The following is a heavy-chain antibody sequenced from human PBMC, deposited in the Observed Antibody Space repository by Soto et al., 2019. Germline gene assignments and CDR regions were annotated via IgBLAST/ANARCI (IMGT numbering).Heavy chain of an antibody. J-gene: IGHJ5*02. Sequence: GGSLRLSCAASGFTFDDYTMHWVRQAPGKGLEWVSLISWDGGSTYYADSVKGRFTISRDNSKNSLYLQMNSLRTEDTALYYCAKDGEGFWSGYGPGGGFDPWGQGTLVTVSS. D-gene: IGHD3-3*01. CDR3: AKDGEGFWSGYGPGGGFDP. V-gene: IGHV3-43*01. CDR1: GFTFDDYT. CDR2: ISWDGGST.